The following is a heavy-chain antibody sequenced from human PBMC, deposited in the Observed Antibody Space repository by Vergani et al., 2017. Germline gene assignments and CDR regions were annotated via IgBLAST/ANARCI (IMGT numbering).Heavy chain of an antibody. CDR1: GDTFTGYY. CDR2: INPKNGLT. CDR3: TSFPTETSEYYDSTGYYHRFFEK. D-gene: IGHD3-16*01. Sequence: QVQLVQSGAEVKRPGASVKVSCKASGDTFTGYYLHWVLLAPGQGLEWMGWINPKNGLTKYAQRFQGRVSLTRDTSITTAFMELSSLRSDDTAMYYCTSFPTETSEYYDSTGYYHRFFEKWGQGTLVTVSS. J-gene: IGHJ4*02. V-gene: IGHV1-2*02.